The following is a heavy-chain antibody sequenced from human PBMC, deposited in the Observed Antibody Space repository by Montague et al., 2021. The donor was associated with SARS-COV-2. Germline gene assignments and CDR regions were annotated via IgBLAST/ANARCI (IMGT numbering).Heavy chain of an antibody. Sequence: SETLSLTCTVSGGFVSSGGYYWSWIRQPPGKGLEWIGYIYYSGSTNYXXXVKSRVTISLDTSKNQFSLKLTSVTAADTAVYYCARVSLAAAATRSDYWGQGTLVTVSS. J-gene: IGHJ4*02. D-gene: IGHD6-13*01. V-gene: IGHV4-61*08. CDR3: ARVSLAAAATRSDY. CDR1: GGFVSSGGYY. CDR2: IYYSGST.